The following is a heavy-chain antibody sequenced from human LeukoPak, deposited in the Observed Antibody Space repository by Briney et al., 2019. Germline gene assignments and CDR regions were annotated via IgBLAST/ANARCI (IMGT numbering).Heavy chain of an antibody. Sequence: SETLSLTCAVYGGSFSGYYWSWIRQPPGKGLEWIGEINHSGSTNYNPSLKSRVTISVDTSKSQFSLKLSSVTAADTAVYYCARGDRYNWFDPWGQGTLVTVSS. D-gene: IGHD1-14*01. J-gene: IGHJ5*02. CDR3: ARGDRYNWFDP. CDR1: GGSFSGYY. V-gene: IGHV4-34*01. CDR2: INHSGST.